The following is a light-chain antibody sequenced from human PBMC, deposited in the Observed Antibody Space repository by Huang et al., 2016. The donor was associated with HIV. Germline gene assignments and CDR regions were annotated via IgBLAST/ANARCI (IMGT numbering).Light chain of an antibody. V-gene: IGKV3-15*01. CDR3: QQYNNWPRGT. Sequence: EIVMTQSPASLSVSPGERATLSCRASQNIGSDLAWYQQKAGQAPRLLIYGASTRATGIAARFSGSGSGTEFTLIINSLQSEEIAVYHCQQYNNWPRGTFGQGTKVEIK. J-gene: IGKJ1*01. CDR1: QNIGSD. CDR2: GAS.